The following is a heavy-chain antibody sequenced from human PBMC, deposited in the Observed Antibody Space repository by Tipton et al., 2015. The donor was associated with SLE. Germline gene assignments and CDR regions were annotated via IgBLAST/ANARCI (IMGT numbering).Heavy chain of an antibody. CDR1: GFTFSNYA. CDR3: AKEGIWDY. CDR2: ISYDGSNK. J-gene: IGHJ4*02. V-gene: IGHV3-30*18. Sequence: SLRLSCAASGFTFSNYAMSWVRQAPGKGLEWVAVISYDGSNKYYADSVKGRFTISRDNSKNTLYLQMNSLRAEDTAVYYCAKEGIWDYWGQGTLVTVSS.